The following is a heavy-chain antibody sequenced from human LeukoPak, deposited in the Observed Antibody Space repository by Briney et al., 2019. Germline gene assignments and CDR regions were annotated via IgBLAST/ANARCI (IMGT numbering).Heavy chain of an antibody. CDR1: GFTFSSYA. J-gene: IGHJ4*02. V-gene: IGHV3-30-3*01. Sequence: PGGSLRLSCAASGFTFSSYAMHWVRQAPGKGLEWVAVISYDGSNKYYADSVKGRFTISRDNSKNTLYLQMNSLRAEDTAVYYCARGPITIFGVVIGDFDYWGQGTLVTVSS. CDR2: ISYDGSNK. CDR3: ARGPITIFGVVIGDFDY. D-gene: IGHD3-3*01.